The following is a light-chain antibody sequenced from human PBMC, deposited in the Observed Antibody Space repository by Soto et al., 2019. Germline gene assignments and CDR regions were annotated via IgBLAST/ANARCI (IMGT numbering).Light chain of an antibody. CDR2: DAS. J-gene: IGKJ5*01. Sequence: DIQMAQSPSSLSASVGDRVTVTCQASQDISNYLNWYQQKPGKAPKLLIYDASTLQSGVPSRFGGSGSGTDFTLTISSLQPEDFATYYCQQFNNYPITFGQGTRLEIK. CDR1: QDISNY. V-gene: IGKV1-33*01. CDR3: QQFNNYPIT.